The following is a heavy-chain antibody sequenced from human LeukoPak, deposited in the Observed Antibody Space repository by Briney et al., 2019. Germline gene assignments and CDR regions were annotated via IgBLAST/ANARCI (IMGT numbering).Heavy chain of an antibody. J-gene: IGHJ4*02. CDR2: IKQDGSEK. CDR3: ARVGGDDYFDY. D-gene: IGHD4-17*01. V-gene: IGHV3-7*01. CDR1: GFTFSSYW. Sequence: GSLRLSCAASGFTFSSYWMSWVRQAPGKGMEWVANIKQDGSEKYYVDSVKGRFTISRDNAKNSLYLQMNSLRAEDTAVYYCARVGGDDYFDYWGQGTLVTVSS.